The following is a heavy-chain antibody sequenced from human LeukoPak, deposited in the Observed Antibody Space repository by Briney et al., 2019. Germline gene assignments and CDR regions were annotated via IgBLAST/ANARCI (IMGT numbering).Heavy chain of an antibody. CDR3: ARPCGGAWYFDL. CDR2: IYYSGST. Sequence: SETLSLTCTVSGGSISSSNYYWGWIRQPPGKGLEWIGSIYYSGSTYYNPSLKSRVTISVDTSKNQFSLKLSSVTAADTAVYYCARPCGGAWYFDLWGRGTLVTVSS. V-gene: IGHV4-39*01. J-gene: IGHJ2*01. D-gene: IGHD2-21*01. CDR1: GGSISSSNYY.